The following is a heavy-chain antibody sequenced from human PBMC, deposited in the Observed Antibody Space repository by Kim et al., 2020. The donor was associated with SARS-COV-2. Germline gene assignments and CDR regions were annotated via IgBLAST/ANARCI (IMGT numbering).Heavy chain of an antibody. V-gene: IGHV4-59*12. CDR2: IYYSGTT. CDR1: GDSFSSYY. CDR3: AREGGRAFDI. J-gene: IGHJ3*02. Sequence: SETLSLTCTVSGDSFSSYYWSWIRQPPGKGLEWIGYIYYSGTTEYNPSLKSRVTLSVDTSKNQFSLKLTSVTAADTAVYYCAREGGRAFDIWGQGTMVTV.